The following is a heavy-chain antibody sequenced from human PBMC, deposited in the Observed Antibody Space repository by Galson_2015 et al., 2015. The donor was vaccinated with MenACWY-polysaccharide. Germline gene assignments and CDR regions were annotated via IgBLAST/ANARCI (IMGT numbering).Heavy chain of an antibody. CDR3: ARAITVTTPNH. V-gene: IGHV4-59*01. CDR1: GGSISSYY. D-gene: IGHD4-11*01. CDR2: IYYSGST. Sequence: ETLSLTCTVSGGSISSYYWSWIRQPPGKGLEWIGYIYYSGSTNYNPPLKSRVTISVDTSKNQFSLKLSSVTAADTAVYYCARAITVTTPNHWGQGTLVTVSS. J-gene: IGHJ5*02.